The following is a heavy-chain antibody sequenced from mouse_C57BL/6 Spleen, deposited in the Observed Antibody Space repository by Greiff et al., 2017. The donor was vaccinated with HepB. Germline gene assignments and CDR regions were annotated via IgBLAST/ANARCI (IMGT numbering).Heavy chain of an antibody. CDR3: ARRRRRDFDY. D-gene: IGHD2-12*01. V-gene: IGHV1-18*01. CDR2: INPNNGGT. Sequence: EVKVVESGPELVKPGASVKIPCKASGYTFTDYNMDWVKQSHGKSLEWIGDINPNNGGTIYNQKFKGKATLTVDKSSSTAYMELRSLTSEDTAVYYCARRRRRDFDYWGQGTTLTVSS. CDR1: GYTFTDYN. J-gene: IGHJ2*01.